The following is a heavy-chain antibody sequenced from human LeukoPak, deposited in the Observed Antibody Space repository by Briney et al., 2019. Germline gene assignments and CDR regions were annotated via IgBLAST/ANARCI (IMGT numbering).Heavy chain of an antibody. Sequence: GGSLRLSCAASGFTFSGYWMHWVRQAPGKGLVWVSRINSDGSSTSYADSVKGRFTISRDNAKNTLYLQMNSLRAEDTAVYYCARGITMLRGVIPPHYYYGMDVWGQGTTVTVSS. CDR3: ARGITMLRGVIPPHYYYGMDV. D-gene: IGHD3-10*01. V-gene: IGHV3-74*01. CDR2: INSDGSST. CDR1: GFTFSGYW. J-gene: IGHJ6*02.